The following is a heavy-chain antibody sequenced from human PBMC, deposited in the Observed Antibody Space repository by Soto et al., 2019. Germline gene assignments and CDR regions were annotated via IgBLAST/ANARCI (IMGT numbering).Heavy chain of an antibody. CDR2: ISGSGGST. J-gene: IGHJ2*01. CDR3: AKEAYCGGDCYAYWYFDL. CDR1: GFTFSSDA. Sequence: EVQLLESGGGLVQPGGSLRLSCAASGFTFSSDAMSWVRQAPGKGLEWVSAISGSGGSTYYADSVKGRFTISRDSSKNTLYLQMNSLRAEDTAVYYCAKEAYCGGDCYAYWYFDLWGRGTLVTVSS. D-gene: IGHD2-21*01. V-gene: IGHV3-23*01.